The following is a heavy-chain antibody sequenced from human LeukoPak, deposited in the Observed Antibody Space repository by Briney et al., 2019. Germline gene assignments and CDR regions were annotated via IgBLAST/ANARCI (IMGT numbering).Heavy chain of an antibody. Sequence: PGGSLRLSCAASGFTFITYTINWVRQAPGKGLEWVSSISSNSSYKSYADSAKGRFTISRDNAKNSLYLQMNSLRAEDTAVYYCARGGSTNTRDFDYWGQGTLVTVSS. D-gene: IGHD5/OR15-5a*01. CDR3: ARGGSTNTRDFDY. J-gene: IGHJ4*02. V-gene: IGHV3-21*01. CDR2: ISSNSSYK. CDR1: GFTFITYT.